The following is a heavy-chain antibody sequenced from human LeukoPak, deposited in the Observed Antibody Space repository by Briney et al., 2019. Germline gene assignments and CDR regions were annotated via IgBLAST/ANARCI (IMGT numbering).Heavy chain of an antibody. CDR2: IYYSGST. V-gene: IGHV4-59*08. Sequence: SETLSLTCSVSGVSISSYYCSWIRQPPGKGLEWIGYIYYSGSTNYNPSLSSLVTISVDTSKNQFSLKLSSVTAAHTALYYCAGHFPRDSRGNDAFDIWGQGKMVTVSS. CDR3: AGHFPRDSRGNDAFDI. J-gene: IGHJ3*02. D-gene: IGHD3-22*01. CDR1: GVSISSYY.